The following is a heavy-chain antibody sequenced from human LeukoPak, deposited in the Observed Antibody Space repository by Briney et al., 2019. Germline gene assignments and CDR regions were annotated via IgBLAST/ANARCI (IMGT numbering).Heavy chain of an antibody. J-gene: IGHJ4*02. CDR2: LSSSSSYI. V-gene: IGHV3-21*01. CDR1: GFTFRSYS. CDR3: ARDPPYCSSTNCQIDY. D-gene: IGHD2-2*01. Sequence: GSLRLSCGGSGFTFRSYSMNWVRQAPGKGLGWVSSLSSSSSYIYYADSVKGRFTISRDNAKNSLYVQMDSLRAEDTAVYYCARDPPYCSSTNCQIDYWGQGTPVTVPS.